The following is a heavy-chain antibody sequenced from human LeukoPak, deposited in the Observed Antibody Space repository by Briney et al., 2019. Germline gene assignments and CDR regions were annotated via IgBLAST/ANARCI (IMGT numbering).Heavy chain of an antibody. CDR1: GFTFSSYS. Sequence: GGSLRLSCAASGFTFSSYSMNWIRQAPGKGLEWVSSISSSTSYIYYADSVKGRFTISKDNAKNSLYLQMNSLRAEDTAVYYCTRGGAGYPFDYWGQGTLVTVSS. CDR3: TRGGAGYPFDY. J-gene: IGHJ4*02. V-gene: IGHV3-21*01. D-gene: IGHD1-26*01. CDR2: ISSSTSYI.